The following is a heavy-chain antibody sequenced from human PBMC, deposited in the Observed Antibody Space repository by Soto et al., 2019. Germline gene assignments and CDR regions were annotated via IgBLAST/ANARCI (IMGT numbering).Heavy chain of an antibody. CDR3: ARSREYLYYYYYMDV. J-gene: IGHJ6*03. CDR1: GGTFSSYT. V-gene: IGHV1-69*02. CDR2: IIPILGIA. Sequence: SVKVSCKASGGTFSSYTISWVRQAPGQGLEWMGRIIPILGIANYAQKFQGRVTITADKSTSTAYMELSSLRSEDTAVYYCARSREYLYYYYYMDVWGKGTTVTVSS.